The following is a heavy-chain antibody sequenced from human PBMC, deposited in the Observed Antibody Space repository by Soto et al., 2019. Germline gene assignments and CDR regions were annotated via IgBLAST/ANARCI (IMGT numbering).Heavy chain of an antibody. CDR1: GYTFTSYD. CDR3: ARGGIAVAGN. CDR2: MNPNSGNT. Sequence: QVQLVQSGAEVKKPGASVKVSCKASGYTFTSYDINWVRQATGQGLEWMGWMNPNSGNTGYTQKFQGRVTMTRNTSIRTAYRERSSLRSEDTAVYDGARGGIAVAGNWGQGTLVTVSS. V-gene: IGHV1-8*01. D-gene: IGHD6-19*01. J-gene: IGHJ4*02.